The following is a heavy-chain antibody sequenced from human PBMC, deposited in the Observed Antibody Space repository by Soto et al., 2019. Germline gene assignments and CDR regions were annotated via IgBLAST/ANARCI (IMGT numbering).Heavy chain of an antibody. Sequence: EVQLVETGGGLIQPGGSLRLSCAASGFTVSSNYMSWVRQAPGKGLEWVSVIYSGGSTYYADSVKGRFTISRDNSKNTLYLQMNSLRAEDTAVYYCARSGSRKYSSSYFGYYGMDVWGQGTTVTVSS. CDR2: IYSGGST. J-gene: IGHJ6*02. CDR1: GFTVSSNY. D-gene: IGHD6-13*01. V-gene: IGHV3-53*02. CDR3: ARSGSRKYSSSYFGYYGMDV.